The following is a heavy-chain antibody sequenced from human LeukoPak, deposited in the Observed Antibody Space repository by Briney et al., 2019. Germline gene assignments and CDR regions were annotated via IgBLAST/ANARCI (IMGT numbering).Heavy chain of an antibody. D-gene: IGHD3-3*01. Sequence: SETLSLTCTVSGGSISSYYWSWIRQPPGKRLEWIGYIYYSGSTKNNPSLKSRVTISVDTSKNQFSLKLSSVTAADTAVYYCARTYYDIWSGSYYSYMDVWGKGTTVTVSS. CDR1: GGSISSYY. CDR3: ARTYYDIWSGSYYSYMDV. J-gene: IGHJ6*03. V-gene: IGHV4-59*01. CDR2: IYYSGST.